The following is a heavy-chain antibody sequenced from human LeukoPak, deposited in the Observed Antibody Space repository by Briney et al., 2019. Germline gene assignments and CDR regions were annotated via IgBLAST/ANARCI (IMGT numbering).Heavy chain of an antibody. CDR1: GFTVSSNY. D-gene: IGHD3-22*01. Sequence: PGGSLRLSCAASGFTVSSNYMSWLRQAPGKGLQWVSVIYRGGSTYYADSVKNRFTISRDNSKNTLYLQMNSRRAEDTAVYYCAGEGSSGYCSYWGQGTLVTVSS. J-gene: IGHJ4*02. V-gene: IGHV3-66*01. CDR2: IYRGGST. CDR3: AGEGSSGYCSY.